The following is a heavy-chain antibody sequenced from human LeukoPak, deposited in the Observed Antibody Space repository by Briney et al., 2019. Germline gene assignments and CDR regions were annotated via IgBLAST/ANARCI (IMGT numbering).Heavy chain of an antibody. V-gene: IGHV3-30*02. D-gene: IGHD6-13*01. J-gene: IGHJ3*02. Sequence: PGGSLRLSCAASGFTFSSYGMHWVRQAPGKGLEWVAFIRYDGSNKYYADSVKGRFTISRDNSKNTLYLQMNSLRAEDTAVYCCASQLKDGVSWAFDIWGQGTMVTVSS. CDR2: IRYDGSNK. CDR1: GFTFSSYG. CDR3: ASQLKDGVSWAFDI.